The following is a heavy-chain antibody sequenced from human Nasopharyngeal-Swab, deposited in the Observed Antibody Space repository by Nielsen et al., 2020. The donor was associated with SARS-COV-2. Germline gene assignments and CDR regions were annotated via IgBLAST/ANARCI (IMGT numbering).Heavy chain of an antibody. J-gene: IGHJ3*02. CDR2: IYYSGST. V-gene: IGHV4-39*01. D-gene: IGHD4-17*01. CDR3: ARHGTTVTRNYAFDI. Sequence: WIRQPPGKGLEWIGSIYYSGSTYYNPSLKSRVTISVDTSKNQFSLKLSSVTAVDTAVYYCARHGTTVTRNYAFDIWGQGTMVTVSS.